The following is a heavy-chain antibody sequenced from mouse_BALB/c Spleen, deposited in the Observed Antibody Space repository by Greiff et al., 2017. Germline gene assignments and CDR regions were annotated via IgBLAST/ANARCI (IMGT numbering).Heavy chain of an antibody. J-gene: IGHJ2*01. V-gene: IGHV5-6-5*01. CDR1: GFTFSSYA. CDR2: ISSGGST. Sequence: DVKLVESGGGLVKPGGSLKLSCAASGFTFSSYAMSWVRQTPEKRLEWVASISSGGSTYYPDSVKGRFTISRDNARNILYLQMSSLRSEDTAMYYCARGEDYYGSSLDYWGQGTTLTVSS. CDR3: ARGEDYYGSSLDY. D-gene: IGHD1-1*01.